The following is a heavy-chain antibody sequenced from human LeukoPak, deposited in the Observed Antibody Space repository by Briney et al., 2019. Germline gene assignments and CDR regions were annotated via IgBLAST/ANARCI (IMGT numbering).Heavy chain of an antibody. V-gene: IGHV4-59*01. J-gene: IGHJ3*02. CDR3: ARAYSGYDLDPDAFDI. CDR2: IYYSGST. Sequence: PSETLSLTCTVSGGSITSYYWSWIRQPPGTGLEWIGYIYYSGSTNYNPSLKSRVTISVDTSKNQFSLKLSSVTAADTAVYYCARAYSGYDLDPDAFDIWGQGTMVTVSS. D-gene: IGHD5-12*01. CDR1: GGSITSYY.